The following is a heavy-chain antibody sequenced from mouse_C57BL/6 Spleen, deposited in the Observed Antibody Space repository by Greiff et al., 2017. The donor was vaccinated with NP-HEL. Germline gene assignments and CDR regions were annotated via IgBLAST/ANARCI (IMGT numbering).Heavy chain of an antibody. J-gene: IGHJ3*01. D-gene: IGHD1-1*01. CDR2: IDPANGNT. Sequence: EVQLQQSVAELVRPGASVKLSCTASGFNIKNTYMHWVKQRPEQGLEWIGRIDPANGNTKYVPKFQGKATITADTSSNTAYLQLSSLTSEDTAIYYCATSHYYGSSYGAYWGQGTLVTVSA. V-gene: IGHV14-3*01. CDR3: ATSHYYGSSYGAY. CDR1: GFNIKNTY.